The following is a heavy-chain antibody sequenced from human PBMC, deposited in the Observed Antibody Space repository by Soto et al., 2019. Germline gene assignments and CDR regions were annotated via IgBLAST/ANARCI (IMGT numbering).Heavy chain of an antibody. CDR2: MKKDGSEK. Sequence: EVQLVESGGASVQRGGSLRISCAASGFSFGDYWMSWVRQAPGKGLEWVAHMKKDGSEKYYVDSVKGRFTVSRDNSRNALYLQMNSLRAEDTDVYYCSKLGSGYYTGLYFDYWGQGTLVTVSS. J-gene: IGHJ4*02. D-gene: IGHD3-3*01. V-gene: IGHV3-7*03. CDR1: GFSFGDYW. CDR3: SKLGSGYYTGLYFDY.